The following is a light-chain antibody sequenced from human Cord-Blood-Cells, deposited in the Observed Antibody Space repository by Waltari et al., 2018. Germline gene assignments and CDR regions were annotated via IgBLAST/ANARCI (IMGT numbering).Light chain of an antibody. V-gene: IGLV2-14*01. CDR1: SSDVGGYKY. Sequence: QSALTQPASVSGSPGQSITISCTGTSSDVGGYKYVSWYQQHPGKAPKLMIYDVSNRPSGVSNRFSGSKSVNTASLTISGLQAEDEADYYCSSYTSSSTHVVFGGGTKLTVL. CDR2: DVS. CDR3: SSYTSSSTHVV. J-gene: IGLJ2*01.